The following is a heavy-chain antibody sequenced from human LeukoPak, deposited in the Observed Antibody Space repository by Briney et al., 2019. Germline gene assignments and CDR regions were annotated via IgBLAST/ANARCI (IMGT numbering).Heavy chain of an antibody. V-gene: IGHV3-21*01. CDR1: GFIFNSYS. Sequence: GGSLRLSCAASGFIFNSYSLNWVRQAPGKGLEWVSSISTNGNYIYYADSMKGRFTISRDNAKNSLYLQMSSLRAEDTAVYYCARRYASGTLREAMDVWGQGPADLVFS. CDR2: ISTNGNYI. J-gene: IGHJ6*01. D-gene: IGHD3-10*01. CDR3: ARRYASGTLREAMDV.